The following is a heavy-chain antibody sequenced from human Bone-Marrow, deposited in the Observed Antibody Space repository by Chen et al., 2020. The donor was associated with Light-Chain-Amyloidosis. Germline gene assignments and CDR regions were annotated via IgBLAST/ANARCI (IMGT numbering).Heavy chain of an antibody. CDR1: GFTFRSYS. CDR3: AKERSSYYYGLRDVFDI. J-gene: IGHJ3*02. D-gene: IGHD3-10*01. V-gene: IGHV3-23*01. CDR2: LSGSGASP. Sequence: EVQLLESGGGLVQRGGSLRLSCAAAGFTFRSYSMSWVRQAPGKGLEWVSGLSGSGASPYYSDSVKGRFTISRDNSKNTLFLQMNTLRAEDTAIYYCAKERSSYYYGLRDVFDIWGQGTMVTVSS.